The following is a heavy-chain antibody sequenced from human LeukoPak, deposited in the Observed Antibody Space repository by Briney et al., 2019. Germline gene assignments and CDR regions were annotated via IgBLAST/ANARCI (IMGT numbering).Heavy chain of an antibody. V-gene: IGHV1-2*02. CDR3: AREGGLLWFGELMPFDY. CDR1: GYTFTGYY. D-gene: IGHD3-10*01. J-gene: IGHJ4*02. Sequence: ASVKVSCKASGYTFTGYYMHWVRQAPGQGLEWMGWINPDTGGTNYAQKFQGRVTTTRDTSTSTVYMELSSLRFEDTAVYYCAREGGLLWFGELMPFDYWGQGTLVTVSS. CDR2: INPDTGGT.